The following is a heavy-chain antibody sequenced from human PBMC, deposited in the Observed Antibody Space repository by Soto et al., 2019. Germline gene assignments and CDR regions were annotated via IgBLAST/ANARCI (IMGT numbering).Heavy chain of an antibody. J-gene: IGHJ4*02. V-gene: IGHV4-39*01. CDR2: IYYSGST. Sequence: QLQLQESGPGLVKPSETLSLTCTVSGGSISSSSYYWGWIRQPPGKGLEWIGSIYYSGSTYYNPSLRSRVTISVDTSKTQFSLKLSSVTAADTAVYYCARRSYDILTGYLYYFDYWGQGTLVTVSS. CDR3: ARRSYDILTGYLYYFDY. CDR1: GGSISSSSYY. D-gene: IGHD3-9*01.